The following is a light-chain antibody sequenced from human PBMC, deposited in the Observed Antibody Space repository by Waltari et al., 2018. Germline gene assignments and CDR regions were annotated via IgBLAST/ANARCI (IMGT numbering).Light chain of an antibody. CDR2: KAS. CDR3: QQYNSWPLT. CDR1: QSINIW. V-gene: IGKV1-5*03. Sequence: DIQMTQSPSTLSASVGDRVTITCRASQSINIWLAWYQQKPGKAPRLLIYKASGLESGVPSRFSGSGSGTEFTLSISSLQPDDFATYYYQQYNSWPLTFGGGTKVEI. J-gene: IGKJ4*01.